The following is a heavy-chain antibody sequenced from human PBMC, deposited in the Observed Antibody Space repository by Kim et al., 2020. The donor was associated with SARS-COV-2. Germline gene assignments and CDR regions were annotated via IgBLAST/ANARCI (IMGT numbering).Heavy chain of an antibody. J-gene: IGHJ4*02. V-gene: IGHV3-23*01. CDR3: AKDPRSKAVADDY. Sequence: YADSVKGRFTISRDNSKNTLYLQMNSLRAEDTAVYYCAKDPRSKAVADDYWGQGTLVTVSS. D-gene: IGHD6-19*01.